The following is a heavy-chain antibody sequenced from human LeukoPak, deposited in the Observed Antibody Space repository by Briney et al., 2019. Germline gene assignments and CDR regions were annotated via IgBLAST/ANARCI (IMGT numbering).Heavy chain of an antibody. CDR3: ARFAYCGGHCWYYFDY. CDR1: GGSISTFY. V-gene: IGHV4-59*01. CDR2: IYSSGST. Sequence: SETLSLTCTVSGGSISTFYWSWIRQPPGKGLEWIGYIYSSGSTNYNPSLKSRITISVDTSKNQFSLKLSSVTAADTAVYYCARFAYCGGHCWYYFDYWGQGSLVTVSS. J-gene: IGHJ4*02. D-gene: IGHD2-21*02.